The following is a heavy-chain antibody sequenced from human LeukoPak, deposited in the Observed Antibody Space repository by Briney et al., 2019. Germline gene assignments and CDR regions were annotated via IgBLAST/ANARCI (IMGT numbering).Heavy chain of an antibody. CDR2: IIPIFGTA. CDR1: GGTFSSYA. D-gene: IGHD5-12*01. Sequence: SVKVSCKASGGTFSSYAISWVRQAPGQGLEWMGGIIPIFGTANYAQTFQGRVTITADESTSTAYMELSSLRSEDTAVYYCASAYSGYSPYYYYGMDVWGQGTTVTVSS. CDR3: ASAYSGYSPYYYYGMDV. V-gene: IGHV1-69*13. J-gene: IGHJ6*02.